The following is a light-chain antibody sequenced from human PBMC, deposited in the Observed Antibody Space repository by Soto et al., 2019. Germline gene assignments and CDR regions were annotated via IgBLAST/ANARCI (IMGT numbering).Light chain of an antibody. CDR1: QSVSSN. CDR2: GAS. CDR3: HQYNNWPPWT. Sequence: EIVMTQSPATLSVSPGERATLSCRASQSVSSNLAWYPQKPGQAPRLLIYGASTRATGIPVRFSGSGSGTAFTLTISSLQSEDFAVYYCHQYNNWPPWTFGQGTKVDIK. V-gene: IGKV3-15*01. J-gene: IGKJ1*01.